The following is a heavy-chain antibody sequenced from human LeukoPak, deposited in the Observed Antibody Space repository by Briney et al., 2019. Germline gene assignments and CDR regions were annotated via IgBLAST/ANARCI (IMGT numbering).Heavy chain of an antibody. V-gene: IGHV3-23*01. CDR1: GFPFSSYV. J-gene: IGHJ4*02. Sequence: GGSLRLSCAASGFPFSSYVMSWVRQAPGKGLEWVSAIGGSGVITYYADSVKGRFTISRDNSKNTLFLQMNSLRAEDTAVYYCVKAGPFYFDSWGLGTLVTVSS. CDR3: VKAGPFYFDS. CDR2: IGGSGVIT.